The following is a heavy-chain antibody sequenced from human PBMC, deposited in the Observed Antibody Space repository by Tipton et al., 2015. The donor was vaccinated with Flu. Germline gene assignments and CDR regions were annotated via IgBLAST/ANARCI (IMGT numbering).Heavy chain of an antibody. CDR2: IYHSGST. J-gene: IGHJ4*02. CDR1: GYSISSGYY. D-gene: IGHD6-19*01. Sequence: TLSLTCTVSGYSISSGYYWGWIRQPPGKGLEWIGSIYHSGSTYDNPPLKSRVTISVDTSKNQFSLKLSSVTAADTAVYYCASFHPLWLNLFDYWGQGTMVTVSS. V-gene: IGHV4-38-2*02. CDR3: ASFHPLWLNLFDY.